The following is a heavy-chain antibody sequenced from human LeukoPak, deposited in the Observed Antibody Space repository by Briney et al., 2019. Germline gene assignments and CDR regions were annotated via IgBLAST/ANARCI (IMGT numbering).Heavy chain of an antibody. J-gene: IGHJ4*02. D-gene: IGHD3-10*01. CDR1: GASINSDY. CDR2: IFVSGST. Sequence: SETLSLTCTVSGASINSDYWTWVRQVAGKGLEWIGRIFVSGSTNYNPYLRSRITMSVDTSKNQFSLDLGSVTAADTGVYYCVRGWAPRGEKSSFASWGQGTLVTVSS. V-gene: IGHV4-4*07. CDR3: VRGWAPRGEKSSFAS.